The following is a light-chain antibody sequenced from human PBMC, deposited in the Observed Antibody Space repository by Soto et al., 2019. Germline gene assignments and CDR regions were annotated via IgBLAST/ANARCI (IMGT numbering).Light chain of an antibody. CDR3: QQYGGSPLT. V-gene: IGKV3-20*01. CDR2: GAS. CDR1: QSVSSSS. J-gene: IGKJ1*01. Sequence: EIVLTQSPGTLSLSPGERATLSCRASQSVSSSSLAWYQQKRGQAPRLLIHGASSRATGIPDRFSGSGSGTDFTLTISRLEPEDFAVYYWQQYGGSPLTFGQGTKVEVK.